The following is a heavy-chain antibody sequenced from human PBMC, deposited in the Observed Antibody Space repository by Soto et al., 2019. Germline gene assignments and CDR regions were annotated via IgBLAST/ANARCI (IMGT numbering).Heavy chain of an antibody. J-gene: IGHJ5*02. CDR3: ARGNQWFDP. V-gene: IGHV3-74*01. CDR1: GFSFSDSW. Sequence: EMQVVESGGGLVQPGESLRLSCAASGFSFSDSWMHWVRQAPGKGLMWVSRINSDGSSTNYADSVKGRFTISRDNSRNTLYLQMSSLRAEDTAVYYCARGNQWFDPWGQGTLVTVSS. CDR2: INSDGSST.